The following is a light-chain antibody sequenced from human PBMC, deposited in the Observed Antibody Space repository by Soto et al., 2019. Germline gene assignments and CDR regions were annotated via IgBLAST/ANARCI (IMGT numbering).Light chain of an antibody. Sequence: QAALTQPPSVSGAPGQRVTVSCNGSSSNIGAGYDVHWYQQLPGKAPKLLIYGNDNRPSGVPERFSGSKSGTTASLAITGLRADDEADYYCQSYGSSPSANFVFGTGTKLTVL. CDR1: SSNIGAGYD. V-gene: IGLV1-40*01. CDR3: QSYGSSPSANFV. CDR2: GND. J-gene: IGLJ1*01.